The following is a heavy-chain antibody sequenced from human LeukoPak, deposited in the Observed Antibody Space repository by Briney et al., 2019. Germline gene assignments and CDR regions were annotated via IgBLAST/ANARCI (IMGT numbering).Heavy chain of an antibody. CDR1: GFTFRDYY. D-gene: IGHD5-24*01. Sequence: PGGSLRLSCAASGFTFRDYYMSWVRQAPGKGLGWASYISGSGSTIYYAHTMKGRFTISRDTATKSLYLQMNSLRAEDTAVYYCARRRGMAIDCWGQGSLVTVSS. CDR2: ISGSGSTI. V-gene: IGHV3-11*01. J-gene: IGHJ4*02. CDR3: ARRRGMAIDC.